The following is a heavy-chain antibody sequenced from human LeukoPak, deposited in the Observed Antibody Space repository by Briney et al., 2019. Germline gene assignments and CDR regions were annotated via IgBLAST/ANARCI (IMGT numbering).Heavy chain of an antibody. Sequence: SVKVSCKASGYTFTSYDINWVRQAPGQGLEWMGWINPNSGGTNYAQKFQGRVTITADKSTSTAYMELSSLRSEDTAVYYCARDIVVVPAAAPSYGMDVWGQGTTVTVSS. CDR2: INPNSGGT. D-gene: IGHD2-2*01. V-gene: IGHV1-69*10. CDR3: ARDIVVVPAAAPSYGMDV. CDR1: GYTFTSYD. J-gene: IGHJ6*02.